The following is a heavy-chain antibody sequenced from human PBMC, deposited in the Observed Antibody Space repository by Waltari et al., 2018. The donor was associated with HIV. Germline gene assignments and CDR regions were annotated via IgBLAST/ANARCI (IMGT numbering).Heavy chain of an antibody. CDR1: GGSFISYH. J-gene: IGHJ5*02. Sequence: QVQLQESGPGLVKPSETLSLTCSVSGGSFISYHWTWIRQPPGKGLAWIGYIYYTGRTNCNPSIKSRVTISVDTSKNQFSLRLRSVTAADTAVYYCARGLFGVGSNWFDPWGQGILVTVSS. D-gene: IGHD3-3*01. CDR2: IYYTGRT. V-gene: IGHV4-59*01. CDR3: ARGLFGVGSNWFDP.